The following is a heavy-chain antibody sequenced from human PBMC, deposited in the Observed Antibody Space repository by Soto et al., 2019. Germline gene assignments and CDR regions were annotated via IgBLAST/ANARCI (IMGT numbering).Heavy chain of an antibody. Sequence: QVQLQESGPGLVKPSGTLSLTCAVSSGSISSSTWWSWVRQPPGKGLEWIGEIYHSGSINYSPSLASRVTISVDKYKNQFSLKLSSATAADTAVYYCARRSPRGDHFDYWGQGTLVTVSS. CDR2: IYHSGSI. J-gene: IGHJ4*02. D-gene: IGHD3-10*01. CDR1: SGSISSSTW. V-gene: IGHV4-4*02. CDR3: ARRSPRGDHFDY.